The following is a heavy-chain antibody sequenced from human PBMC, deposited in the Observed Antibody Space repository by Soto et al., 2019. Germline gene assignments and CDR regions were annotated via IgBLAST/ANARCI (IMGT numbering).Heavy chain of an antibody. V-gene: IGHV1-3*01. D-gene: IGHD2-15*01. CDR2: INAGNGNT. CDR3: ARGVVVAATLSWFDP. Sequence: ASVKVSCKASGYTFTSYAMHWVRQAPGQRLEWMGWINAGNGNTKYSQKFQGRVTITRDTSASTAYMELSSLRSEDTAVYYCARGVVVAATLSWFDPWGQGTLVTVSS. CDR1: GYTFTSYA. J-gene: IGHJ5*02.